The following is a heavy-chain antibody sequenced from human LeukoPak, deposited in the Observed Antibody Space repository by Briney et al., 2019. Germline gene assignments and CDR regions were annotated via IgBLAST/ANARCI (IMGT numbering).Heavy chain of an antibody. CDR3: ARGRRDGYNYRGYYFDY. CDR1: GGTFSSYA. Sequence: SVKVSCKASGGTFSSYAISWVRQAPGQGLEWMGGIIPIFGTANYAQKFQGRVTITADESTSTAYMEPSSLRSEDTAVYYCARGRRDGYNYRGYYFDYWGQGTLVTVSS. D-gene: IGHD5-24*01. J-gene: IGHJ4*02. CDR2: IIPIFGTA. V-gene: IGHV1-69*13.